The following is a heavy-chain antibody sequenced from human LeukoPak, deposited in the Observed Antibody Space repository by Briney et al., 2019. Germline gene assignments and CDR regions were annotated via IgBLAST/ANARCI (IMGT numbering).Heavy chain of an antibody. CDR2: INHSGST. V-gene: IGHV4-34*01. J-gene: IGHJ6*02. D-gene: IGHD2-15*01. CDR3: AIDLGYCSGGSCYFPKDYYYYGMDV. Sequence: EWIGEINHSGSTNYNPSLKSRVTISVDTSKNQFSLKLSSVNAADTAVYYCAIDLGYCSGGSCYFPKDYYYYGMDVWGQGTTVTVSS.